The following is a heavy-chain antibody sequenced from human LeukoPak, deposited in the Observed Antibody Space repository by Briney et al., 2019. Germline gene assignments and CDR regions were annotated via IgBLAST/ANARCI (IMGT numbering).Heavy chain of an antibody. V-gene: IGHV4-4*07. CDR2: IQTSGNT. J-gene: IGHJ4*02. CDR1: GGSVRSYY. CDR3: AGDRGSGWFDY. Sequence: PSETLSLTCTVSGGSVRSYYWNWIRQPAGKGLEWVGRIQTSGNTNYSPSLKGRITISVDRSKNQVSLKLNSVTAADTAVYYCAGDRGSGWFDYWGRGTLVTVSS. D-gene: IGHD6-19*01.